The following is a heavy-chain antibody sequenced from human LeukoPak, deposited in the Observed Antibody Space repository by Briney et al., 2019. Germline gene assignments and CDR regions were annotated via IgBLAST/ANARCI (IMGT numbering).Heavy chain of an antibody. Sequence: GGSLRLSCAASGFTFSSYGMHWVRQAPGKGLEWVAFIRYDGSNKYYADSVKGRFTISRDNSKNTLYLQMNSLRAEDTAVYYCARAEMYSRSSPIFDYWGLGTLVTVSS. CDR3: ARAEMYSRSSPIFDY. CDR1: GFTFSSYG. V-gene: IGHV3-30*02. J-gene: IGHJ4*02. CDR2: IRYDGSNK. D-gene: IGHD6-6*01.